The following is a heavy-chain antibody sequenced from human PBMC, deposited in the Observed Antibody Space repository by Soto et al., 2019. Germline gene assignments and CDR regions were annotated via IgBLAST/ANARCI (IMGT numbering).Heavy chain of an antibody. J-gene: IGHJ4*02. CDR2: ISYDGSNK. V-gene: IGHV3-30*18. Sequence: GGSLRLSCAASGFTFSSYGMHWVRQAPGKGLEWVAVISYDGSNKYYADSVKGRFTISRDNSKNTLYLQMNSLRAEDTAVYYCAKRSGPEYCSGGSCYWYPFDYWGQGTLVTVSS. CDR3: AKRSGPEYCSGGSCYWYPFDY. D-gene: IGHD2-15*01. CDR1: GFTFSSYG.